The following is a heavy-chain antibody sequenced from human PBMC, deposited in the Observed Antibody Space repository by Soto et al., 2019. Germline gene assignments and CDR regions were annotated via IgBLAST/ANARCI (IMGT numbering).Heavy chain of an antibody. J-gene: IGHJ6*02. CDR3: VKDPGIWFGELLATRDV. CDR1: GFTFSSYA. D-gene: IGHD3-10*01. CDR2: ISSNGGST. Sequence: GGSLRLSCSASGFTFSSYAMHWVRQAPGKGLEYVSAISSNGGSTYYADSVKGRFTISRDNSKNTLYLQMSSLRAEDTAVYYCVKDPGIWFGELLATRDVWGQGTTVTVSS. V-gene: IGHV3-64D*08.